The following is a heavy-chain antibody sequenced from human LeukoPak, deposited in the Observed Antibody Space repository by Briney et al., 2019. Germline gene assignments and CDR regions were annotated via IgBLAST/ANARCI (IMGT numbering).Heavy chain of an antibody. CDR3: ARSPGGTGGNWFDP. D-gene: IGHD1-14*01. CDR2: IYTSGST. V-gene: IGHV4-4*09. J-gene: IGHJ5*02. CDR1: GGSISSYY. Sequence: PSETLSLTCTVSGGSISSYYWSWIRQPPGKGLEGIGYIYTSGSTNYNPSLKSRVTISVDTSKNQFSLKLSSVTAADTAVYYCARSPGGTGGNWFDPWGQGTLVTVSS.